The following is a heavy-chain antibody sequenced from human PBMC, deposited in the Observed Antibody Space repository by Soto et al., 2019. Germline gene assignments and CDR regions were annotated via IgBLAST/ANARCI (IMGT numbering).Heavy chain of an antibody. CDR2: INHSGST. V-gene: IGHV4-34*01. Sequence: SETLSLTCAVYGGSFSGYYWSWIRQPPGKGLEWIGEINHSGSTNYNPSLKSRVTISVDTSKNQFSLKLSSVTAADTAVYYCARGLRITGTKGGNWFDPWGQGTLVTVSS. CDR1: GGSFSGYY. CDR3: ARGLRITGTKGGNWFDP. D-gene: IGHD1-20*01. J-gene: IGHJ5*02.